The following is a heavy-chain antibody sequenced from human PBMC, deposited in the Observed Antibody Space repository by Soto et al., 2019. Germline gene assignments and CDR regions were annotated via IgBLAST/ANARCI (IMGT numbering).Heavy chain of an antibody. CDR2: IYYSGST. V-gene: IGHV4-31*03. J-gene: IGHJ4*02. Sequence: QVQLQESGPGLVKPSQTLSLTCTVSGGSISSGGYYWSWIRQHPGKGLEWIGYIYYSGSTYYNPSLKSRVTISVHTSKNQFSLKLSSVTAADTAVYYCARGGRDSSGYYYLDYWGQGTLVTVSS. D-gene: IGHD3-22*01. CDR1: GGSISSGGYY. CDR3: ARGGRDSSGYYYLDY.